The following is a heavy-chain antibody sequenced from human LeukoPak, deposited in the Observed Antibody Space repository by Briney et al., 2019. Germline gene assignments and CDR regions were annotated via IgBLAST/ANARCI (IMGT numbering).Heavy chain of an antibody. D-gene: IGHD3-10*01. J-gene: IGHJ4*02. CDR2: IYSGGST. Sequence: GRSLRLSCAASGFTVSSNYMSWVRQAPGKGLEWVSVIYSGGSTYYADSVKGRFTISRDNSKNTLYLQMNSLRAEDTAVYYCARDGGLLSQVHLAGGAWGQGTLVTVSS. CDR3: ARDGGLLSQVHLAGGA. CDR1: GFTVSSNY. V-gene: IGHV3-66*01.